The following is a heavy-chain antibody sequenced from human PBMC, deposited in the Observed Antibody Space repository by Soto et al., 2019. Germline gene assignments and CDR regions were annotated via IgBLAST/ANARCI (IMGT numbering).Heavy chain of an antibody. V-gene: IGHV3-48*01. J-gene: IGHJ4*02. Sequence: EVQLVESGGGLVQPGGSLRLSCAASGFTFSSYSMNWVRQAPGKGLEWISYISSSSNTIYYADSMKGRFTISRDNARNSRYLQMNGLRAEDTAVYYWARGGYRNFDYWGQGTLVTVSS. D-gene: IGHD5-18*01. CDR3: ARGGYRNFDY. CDR1: GFTFSSYS. CDR2: ISSSSNTI.